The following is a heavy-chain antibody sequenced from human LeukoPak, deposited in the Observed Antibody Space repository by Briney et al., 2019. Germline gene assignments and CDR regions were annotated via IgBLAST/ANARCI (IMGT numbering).Heavy chain of an antibody. D-gene: IGHD6-25*01. J-gene: IGHJ5*02. CDR1: GYTLTELS. CDR2: FDPEDGET. CDR3: VRFAAGPDPYYP. V-gene: IGHV1-24*01. Sequence: GASVKVSCKVSGYTLTELSMHWVRQAPGKGLEWMGGFDPEDGETIYAQNFQGRVTMTEDTSTDPAYMELNNLTSEDTAVYYCVRFAAGPDPYYPWGQGTLVTVSS.